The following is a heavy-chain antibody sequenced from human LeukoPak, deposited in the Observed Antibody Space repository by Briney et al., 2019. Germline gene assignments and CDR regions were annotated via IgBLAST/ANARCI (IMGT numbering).Heavy chain of an antibody. CDR2: IYYSGST. J-gene: IGHJ4*02. D-gene: IGHD2-2*01. CDR1: GGSISSYY. CDR3: ARENLGYCSSTSCSGFDY. V-gene: IGHV4-59*12. Sequence: SETLSLTCTVSGGSISSYYWSWIRQPPGKGLEWIGYIYYSGSTNYNPSLKSRVTISVDTSKNQFSLKLSSVTAADTAVYYCARENLGYCSSTSCSGFDYWGQGTLVTVSS.